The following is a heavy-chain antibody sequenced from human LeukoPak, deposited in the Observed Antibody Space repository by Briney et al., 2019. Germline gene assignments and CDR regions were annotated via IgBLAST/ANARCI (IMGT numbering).Heavy chain of an antibody. V-gene: IGHV3-23*01. J-gene: IGHJ4*02. CDR1: GFTFSSYD. CDR3: AKDGEVIATGYYFDY. CDR2: ISGSGGNT. D-gene: IGHD3-16*02. Sequence: GGSLRLSCAASGFTFSSYDMSWVRQAPGKGLEWVSSISGSGGNTYYADSVKGRFTISRDNSKNSLYLQMNSLRAEDTSVYYCAKDGEVIATGYYFDYWGQGTLVTVSS.